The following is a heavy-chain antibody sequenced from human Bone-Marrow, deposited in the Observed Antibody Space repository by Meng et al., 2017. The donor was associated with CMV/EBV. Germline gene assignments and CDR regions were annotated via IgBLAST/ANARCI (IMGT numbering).Heavy chain of an antibody. CDR2: INWNGGST. CDR1: GFTVSSNY. CDR3: ARGTAYYYDSSGYTGFDY. Sequence: GGSLRLSCAAPGFTVSSNYMSWVRQAPGKGLEWVSGINWNGGSTGYADSVKGRFTISRDNAKNSLYLQMNSLRAEDTALYYCARGTAYYYDSSGYTGFDYWGQGTLATVSS. J-gene: IGHJ4*02. D-gene: IGHD3-22*01. V-gene: IGHV3-20*04.